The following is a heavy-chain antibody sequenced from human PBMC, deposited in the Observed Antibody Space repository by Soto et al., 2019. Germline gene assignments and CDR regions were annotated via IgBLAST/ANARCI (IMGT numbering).Heavy chain of an antibody. V-gene: IGHV3-7*01. J-gene: IGHJ4*02. CDR2: IKQDGSEK. CDR3: ARSHYYDSSGYYY. CDR1: GFTFSSYW. Sequence: GGSLRLSCAASGFTFSSYWMSWVRQAPGKGLEWVANIKQDGSEKYYVDSVKGRFTISRDNAKNSLYLQMNSLRAEDTAVYYCARSHYYDSSGYYYWGQGTLVTVSS. D-gene: IGHD3-22*01.